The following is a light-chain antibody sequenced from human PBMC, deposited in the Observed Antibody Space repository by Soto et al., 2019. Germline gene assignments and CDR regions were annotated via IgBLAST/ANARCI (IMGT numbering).Light chain of an antibody. V-gene: IGKV1-9*01. CDR1: QGISTF. CDR3: QQLDTYPLT. Sequence: DIQLTQSPSFLSASVGDRVTITCRASQGISTFLAWYQQRPGTAPQLLIYHVSTLQSGVPPRFSGSGSGTEFTLTISSLQPEDFATYYCQQLDTYPLTFGGGTTVEIK. CDR2: HVS. J-gene: IGKJ4*01.